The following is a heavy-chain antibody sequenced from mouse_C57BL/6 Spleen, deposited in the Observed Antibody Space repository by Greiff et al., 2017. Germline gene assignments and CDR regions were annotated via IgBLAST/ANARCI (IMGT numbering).Heavy chain of an antibody. Sequence: VKLQQPGAELVMPGASVKLSCKASGYTFTSYWMHWVKQRPGQGLEWIGEIDPSDSYTNYNQKFKGKSTLTVDKSSSTAYMQLSSLTSEDSAVYYCARGSELSTMAYFDYWGQGTTLTVSS. CDR1: GYTFTSYW. CDR3: ARGSELSTMAYFDY. D-gene: IGHD2-1*01. V-gene: IGHV1-69*01. CDR2: IDPSDSYT. J-gene: IGHJ2*01.